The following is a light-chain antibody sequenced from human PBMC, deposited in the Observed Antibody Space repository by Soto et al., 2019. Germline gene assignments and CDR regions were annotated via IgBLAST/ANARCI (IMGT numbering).Light chain of an antibody. J-gene: IGKJ3*01. V-gene: IGKV1-27*01. Sequence: DIQMTQSPSSLSASVGDRVTITCRASQGISNYLVWYQQKPGEIPKLLIFATSTLQSGVPSRFSGSGSGTDFTLTISRMPTEDAATYYCKHYNSLPFIXGAGTKVDIK. CDR2: ATS. CDR1: QGISNY. CDR3: KHYNSLPFI.